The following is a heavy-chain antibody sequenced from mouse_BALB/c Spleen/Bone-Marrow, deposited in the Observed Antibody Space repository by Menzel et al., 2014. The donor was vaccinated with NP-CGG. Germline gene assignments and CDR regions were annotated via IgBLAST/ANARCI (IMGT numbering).Heavy chain of an antibody. V-gene: IGHV1S56*01. CDR3: ARSFYGRSMDY. D-gene: IGHD1-1*01. CDR1: GYTFTSYY. Sequence: QVQLQQSGPELVKPGASVRISCKASGYTFTSYYIHWLKQRPGQGLEWIGWIYPGNVNTKYNEKFKGKATLTADKSSGTAYMQLSSLTSEDSAVYSCARSFYGRSMDYWGQGTSVTVSS. CDR2: IYPGNVNT. J-gene: IGHJ4*01.